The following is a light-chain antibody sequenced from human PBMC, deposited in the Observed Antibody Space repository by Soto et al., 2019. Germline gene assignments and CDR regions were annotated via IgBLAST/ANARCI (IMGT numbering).Light chain of an antibody. CDR2: STS. Sequence: EVVLTQFPNTLSLSPWERATLSCRASQSLNSNFLVWYQQKPGQAPRLLISSTSHRATGIPDRFSGSGSGTDFTLTIIRLEPEVFAVHYCHQSGISPLTFGPGTKVDVK. CDR3: HQSGISPLT. CDR1: QSLNSNF. J-gene: IGKJ3*01. V-gene: IGKV3-20*01.